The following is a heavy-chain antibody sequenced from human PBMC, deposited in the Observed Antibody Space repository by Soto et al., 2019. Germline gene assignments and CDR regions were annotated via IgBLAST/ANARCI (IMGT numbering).Heavy chain of an antibody. CDR1: GYTFTTYG. Sequence: QVQLVQSGAELKKPGASVNVSCKAPGYTFTTYGISRVRQAPGQGLEWMGWINAYNGDTRFAHKFHGRVTLTTDASRSTVYMELKNLRSDDTAVYYCARDLLAWGQGTMVTVSS. J-gene: IGHJ3*01. CDR3: ARDLLA. CDR2: INAYNGDT. V-gene: IGHV1-18*04.